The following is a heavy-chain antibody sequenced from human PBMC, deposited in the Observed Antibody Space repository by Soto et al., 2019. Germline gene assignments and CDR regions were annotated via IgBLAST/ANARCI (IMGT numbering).Heavy chain of an antibody. J-gene: IGHJ4*02. D-gene: IGHD7-27*01. CDR2: IYWDDDK. Sequence: QITLKESGPTLVKPTQTLTLTCTFSGFSLSAYGVGVAWIRQPPRKALEWLALIYWDDDKRYSPSLKSRLTITKDTSKNQVVLTMTNMDPVDTATYSGAHAVGIWGRYYFDSWGQGTLVTVSS. V-gene: IGHV2-5*02. CDR3: AHAVGIWGRYYFDS. CDR1: GFSLSAYGVG.